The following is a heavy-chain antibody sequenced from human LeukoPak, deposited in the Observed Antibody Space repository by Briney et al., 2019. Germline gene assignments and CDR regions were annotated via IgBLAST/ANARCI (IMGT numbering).Heavy chain of an antibody. CDR2: ISYDGSNK. V-gene: IGHV3-30-3*01. CDR3: ARDKDGVITRYFDY. J-gene: IGHJ4*02. CDR1: GFTFSSYA. Sequence: GGSLRLSCAASGFTFSSYAMHWVRQAPGKGLEWVAVISYDGSNKYYADSVKGRFTISRDNPKNTLYLQMNSLRAEDTAVYYCARDKDGVITRYFDYWGQGTLVTVSS. D-gene: IGHD3-22*01.